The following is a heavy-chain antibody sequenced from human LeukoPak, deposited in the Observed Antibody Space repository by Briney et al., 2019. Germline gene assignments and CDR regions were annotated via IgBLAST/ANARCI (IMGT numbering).Heavy chain of an antibody. CDR1: GYTFTGYY. J-gene: IGHJ5*02. V-gene: IGHV1-2*02. CDR2: INPNSGGT. CDR3: ARVEVAVVRGVIIFSWFDP. D-gene: IGHD3-10*01. Sequence: ASVKVSCKASGYTFTGYYIHWVRQAPGQGLEWMGWINPNSGGTNYAQKFQGRVTMTRDTSISTAYMELSRLRSDDTAVYYCARVEVAVVRGVIIFSWFDPWGQGTLVTVSS.